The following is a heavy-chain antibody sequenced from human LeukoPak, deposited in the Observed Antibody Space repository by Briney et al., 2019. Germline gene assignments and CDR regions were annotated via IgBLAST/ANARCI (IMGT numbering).Heavy chain of an antibody. D-gene: IGHD3-22*01. CDR1: GFTVSSNY. CDR2: IYSGGST. Sequence: GGSLRLSCAASGFTVSSNYMSWVRQAPGKGLEWVSVIYSGGSTYYADSVKGRFTISRDNSKNTLYLQMNSLRAEDTVVYYCARDRDYYDSSGYYSHWFDPWGQGTLVTVSS. J-gene: IGHJ5*02. V-gene: IGHV3-66*01. CDR3: ARDRDYYDSSGYYSHWFDP.